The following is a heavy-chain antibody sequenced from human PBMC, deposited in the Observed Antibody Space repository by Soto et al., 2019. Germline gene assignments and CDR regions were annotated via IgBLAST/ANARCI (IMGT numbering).Heavy chain of an antibody. J-gene: IGHJ5*02. Sequence: GGSLRLSCAASGFTFSSYAMSWVRQAPGKGLEWVSAISGSGGSTYYADSVKGRFPISRDNSKHTLYLQMNSLRAEDTAVYYCAKDPPAGVRYFDWFDPWGQGTLVTVSS. V-gene: IGHV3-23*01. CDR2: ISGSGGST. CDR3: AKDPPAGVRYFDWFDP. CDR1: GFTFSSYA. D-gene: IGHD3-9*01.